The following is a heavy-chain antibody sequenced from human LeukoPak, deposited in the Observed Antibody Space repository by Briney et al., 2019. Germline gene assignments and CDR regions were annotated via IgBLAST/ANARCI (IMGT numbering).Heavy chain of an antibody. CDR2: IKQDGSEK. J-gene: IGHJ6*03. Sequence: PGGSLRLSRAASGFTFSSYWMSWVRQAPGKGLEWVANIKQDGSEKYYVDSVKGRFTISRDNAKNSLYLQMNSLRAEDTAVYYCARSGCSSTSCYKKGGYYYYYMDVWGKGTTVTVSS. V-gene: IGHV3-7*01. CDR3: ARSGCSSTSCYKKGGYYYYYMDV. CDR1: GFTFSSYW. D-gene: IGHD2-2*02.